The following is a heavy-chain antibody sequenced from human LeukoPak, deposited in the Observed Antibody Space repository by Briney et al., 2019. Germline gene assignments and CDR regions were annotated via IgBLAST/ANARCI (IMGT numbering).Heavy chain of an antibody. V-gene: IGHV4-4*09. CDR3: ARRQIYFDY. J-gene: IGHJ4*02. CDR1: GGSLSPYF. CDR2: IFSSGST. Sequence: SETLSLTCNVSGGSLSPYFWSWIRQPPGKGLEWIRYIFSSGSTNYNPSLKSRVTISVDTSKNQFSLKLSSVTAADTAVYYCARRQIYFDYWGQGTLVTVSS.